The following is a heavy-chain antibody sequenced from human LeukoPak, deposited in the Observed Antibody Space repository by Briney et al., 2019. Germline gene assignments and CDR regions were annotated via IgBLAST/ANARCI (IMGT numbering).Heavy chain of an antibody. CDR1: GYNFIGYY. D-gene: IGHD6-19*01. CDR3: ARLAVAGTFVDY. CDR2: ISAYNGNT. J-gene: IGHJ4*02. Sequence: ASVKVSCKASGYNFIGYYMNWVRQAPGQGLEWMGWISAYNGNTNYAQKLQGRVTMTTDTSTSTAYMELRSLRSDDTAVYYCARLAVAGTFVDYWGQGTLVTVSS. V-gene: IGHV1-18*04.